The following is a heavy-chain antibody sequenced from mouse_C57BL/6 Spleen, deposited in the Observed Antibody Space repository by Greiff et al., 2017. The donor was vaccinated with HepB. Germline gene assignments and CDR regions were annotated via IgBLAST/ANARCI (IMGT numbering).Heavy chain of an antibody. Sequence: EVQGVESGPVLVKPGASVKMSCKASGYTFTDYYMNWVKQSHGKSLEWIGVINPYNGGTSYNQKFKGKATLTVDKSSSTAYMELNSLTSEDSAVYYCARGGGSSPWYFEVWGTGTTVTVSS. CDR2: INPYNGGT. J-gene: IGHJ1*03. V-gene: IGHV1-19*01. D-gene: IGHD1-1*01. CDR3: ARGGGSSPWYFEV. CDR1: GYTFTDYY.